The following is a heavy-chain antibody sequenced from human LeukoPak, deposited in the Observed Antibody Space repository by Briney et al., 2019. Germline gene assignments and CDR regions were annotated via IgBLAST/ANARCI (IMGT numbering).Heavy chain of an antibody. V-gene: IGHV4-59*11. CDR1: GGSINSHY. J-gene: IGHJ4*02. CDR2: VFNGGST. D-gene: IGHD6-13*01. Sequence: SETLSLTCTVSGGSINSHYWSWIRQPPGKGLEWIGYVFNGGSTNYHPFLKSRVTMSVDTSRDQFSLRLTSVTAADTAIYYCATRPAGSTWYGVFDYWSQGTLVTVSS. CDR3: ATRPAGSTWYGVFDY.